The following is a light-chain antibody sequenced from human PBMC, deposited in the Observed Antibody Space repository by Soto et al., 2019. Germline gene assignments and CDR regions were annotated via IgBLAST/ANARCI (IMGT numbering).Light chain of an antibody. CDR2: GAS. Sequence: EIVMKQSAATLSVSPGEGATLSCKASQSVSSNLAWYQQKPGQAPRLLIYGASTRATGIPAKFSGSGSGTEFTLTITSLLSEDFAVYYCHQYNTWPLTFGQGTRLEIK. CDR3: HQYNTWPLT. V-gene: IGKV3-15*01. J-gene: IGKJ5*01. CDR1: QSVSSN.